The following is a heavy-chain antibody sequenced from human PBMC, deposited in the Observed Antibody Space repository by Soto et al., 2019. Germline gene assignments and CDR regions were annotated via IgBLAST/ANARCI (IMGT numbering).Heavy chain of an antibody. CDR1: GGSISSYY. CDR3: ARSSSGWYGVADNWFDP. Sequence: PSETLSLTCTVSGGSISSYYWSWIRQPPGKGLEWIGYIYYSGSTNYNPSLKSRVTISVDTSKNQFSLKLSSVTAADTAVYYCARSSSGWYGVADNWFDPWGQGTLVTVSS. J-gene: IGHJ5*02. CDR2: IYYSGST. V-gene: IGHV4-59*08. D-gene: IGHD6-19*01.